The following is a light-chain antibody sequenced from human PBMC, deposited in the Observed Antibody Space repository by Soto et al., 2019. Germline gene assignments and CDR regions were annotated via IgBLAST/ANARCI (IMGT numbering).Light chain of an antibody. J-gene: IGKJ4*01. Sequence: AIQMTQAPSSLSASEGDRVTITCRASQGIRNALAWYQQKPGKAPKLLIYPASSLQSGVPSRFSGSGSDTDFTLTISSLQPEDFATYYCLQDSDYPLSFGGGTKVDIK. CDR1: QGIRNA. CDR2: PAS. V-gene: IGKV1-6*01. CDR3: LQDSDYPLS.